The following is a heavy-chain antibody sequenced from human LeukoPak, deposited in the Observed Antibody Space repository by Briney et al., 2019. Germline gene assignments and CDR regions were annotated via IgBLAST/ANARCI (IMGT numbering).Heavy chain of an antibody. D-gene: IGHD3-22*01. V-gene: IGHV3-21*01. CDR2: ISSSSSYI. Sequence: GGSLRLSCAASGFTFSSYSMNWVRQAPGKGLEWVSSISSSSSYIYYADSVRGRFTISRDNAKNSLYLQMNSLRAEDTAVYYCARATYYYDSSGYYLNDAFDIWGQGTMVTVSS. CDR1: GFTFSSYS. J-gene: IGHJ3*02. CDR3: ARATYYYDSSGYYLNDAFDI.